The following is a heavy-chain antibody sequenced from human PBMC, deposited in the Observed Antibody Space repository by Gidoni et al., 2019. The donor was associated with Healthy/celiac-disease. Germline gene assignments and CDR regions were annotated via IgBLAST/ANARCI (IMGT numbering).Heavy chain of an antibody. Sequence: QVTLKESGPVLFKPPEPLTLPSTVSGFSPSNARLGVSWTRQPPGKALEWLAHIFSNDEKSYSTSLKSRLTISKDTSKSQVVLTMTNMDPVDTATYYCARRYCSSTSCYGSRAGHLYGMDVWGQGTTVTVSS. CDR3: ARRYCSSTSCYGSRAGHLYGMDV. D-gene: IGHD2-2*01. J-gene: IGHJ6*02. CDR1: GFSPSNARLG. V-gene: IGHV2-26*01. CDR2: IFSNDEK.